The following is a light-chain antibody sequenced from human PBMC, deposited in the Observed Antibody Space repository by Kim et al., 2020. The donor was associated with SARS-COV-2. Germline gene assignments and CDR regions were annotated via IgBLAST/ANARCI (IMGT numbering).Light chain of an antibody. CDR3: SSYTSSSTYV. V-gene: IGLV2-14*04. Sequence: GQSITISCTGTRIDVGGYNYVSWYQQHPGKAPKLMIYDVSKRPSGVSNRFSGSKSGNTASLTISGLQAEDEADYYCSSYTSSSTYVFGTGTKVTVL. J-gene: IGLJ1*01. CDR1: RIDVGGYNY. CDR2: DVS.